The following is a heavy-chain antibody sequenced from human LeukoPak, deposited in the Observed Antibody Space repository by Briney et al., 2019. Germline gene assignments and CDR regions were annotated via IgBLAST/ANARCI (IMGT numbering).Heavy chain of an antibody. CDR3: VRVVALGAAGYHFDY. J-gene: IGHJ4*02. D-gene: IGHD6-13*01. CDR1: GGSISSYY. CDR2: IYYSGST. Sequence: KSSETLSLTCTVSGGSISSYYWSWIRQPPGKGLEWIGYIYYSGSTNYNPSLKSRVTISVDTSKNQFSLKLSSVTAADTAVYYCVRVVALGAAGYHFDYWGQGSLVTVSS. V-gene: IGHV4-59*01.